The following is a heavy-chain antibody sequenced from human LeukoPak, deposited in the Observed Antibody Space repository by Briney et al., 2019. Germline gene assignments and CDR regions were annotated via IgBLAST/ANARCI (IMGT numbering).Heavy chain of an antibody. Sequence: GGSLRLSCAASGFTFRDYYMSWIRQAPGKGLEWVSYISSSGSTIYYADSVKGRFTIPRDNAKNSLYLQMNSLRAEDTAVYYCARWGGYGFWSGYWVSYWGQGTLGTVSS. CDR3: ARWGGYGFWSGYWVSY. CDR2: ISSSGSTI. CDR1: GFTFRDYY. V-gene: IGHV3-11*01. J-gene: IGHJ4*02. D-gene: IGHD3-3*01.